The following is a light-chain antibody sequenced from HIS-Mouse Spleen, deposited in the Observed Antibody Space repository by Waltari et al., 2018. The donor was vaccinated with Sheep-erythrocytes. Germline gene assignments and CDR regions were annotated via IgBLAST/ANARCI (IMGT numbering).Light chain of an antibody. CDR3: LQDYNYPWT. J-gene: IGKJ1*01. CDR1: QGIRND. CDR2: AAS. V-gene: IGKV1-6*01. Sequence: ALQMTQSPSSLSASVGHRVPITCRASQGIRNDLGWYQQKPGKAPKLLIYAASSLQSGVPSRFSGSGSGTDFTLTISSLQPEDFATYYCLQDYNYPWTFGQGTKVEIK.